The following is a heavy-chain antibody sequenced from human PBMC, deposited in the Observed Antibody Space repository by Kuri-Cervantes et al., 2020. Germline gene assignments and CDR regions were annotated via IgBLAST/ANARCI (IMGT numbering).Heavy chain of an antibody. Sequence: ASGKVSCKASGYTFTSYDINWVRQATGQGLEWMGWMNPNSGNTGYAQKLQGRVTMTRNTSISTAYMELSSLRSEDTAVYYCARGTDIVVVPADQLGMDVWGQGTTAT. CDR1: GYTFTSYD. D-gene: IGHD2-2*01. V-gene: IGHV1-8*01. J-gene: IGHJ6*02. CDR3: ARGTDIVVVPADQLGMDV. CDR2: MNPNSGNT.